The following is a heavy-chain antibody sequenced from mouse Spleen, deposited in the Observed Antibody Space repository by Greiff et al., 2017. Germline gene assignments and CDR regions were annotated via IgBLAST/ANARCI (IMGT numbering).Heavy chain of an antibody. J-gene: IGHJ3*01. Sequence: VQLQQPGAELVRPGSSVKLSCKASGYTFTSYWMHWVKQRPIQGLEWIGNIDPSDSETHYNQKFKDKATLTVDKSSSTAYMQLSSLTSEDSAVYYCARSLPPAWFAYWGQGTLVTVSA. CDR3: ARSLPPAWFAY. CDR1: GYTFTSYW. V-gene: IGHV1-52*01. CDR2: IDPSDSET.